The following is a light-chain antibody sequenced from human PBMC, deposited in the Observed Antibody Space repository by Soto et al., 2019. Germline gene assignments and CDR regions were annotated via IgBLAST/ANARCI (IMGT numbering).Light chain of an antibody. CDR2: SDD. J-gene: IGLJ1*01. V-gene: IGLV1-44*01. CDR3: AAWDDSLNAHYV. Sequence: QSVLTQPPSASGTPGQRVTISCSGSSPNIGGNAVNWYQQLPGTAPKVLIYSDDQRPSGVPDRFSGSKSGTSASLAISGLRSEDEADYYCAAWDDSLNAHYVFGTGTKVTVL. CDR1: SPNIGGNA.